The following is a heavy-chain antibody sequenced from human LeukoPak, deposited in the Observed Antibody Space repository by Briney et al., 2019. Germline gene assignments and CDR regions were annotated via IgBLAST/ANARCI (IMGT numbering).Heavy chain of an antibody. D-gene: IGHD3-10*01. CDR2: INHSGST. J-gene: IGHJ4*02. Sequence: SETLSLTCAVYGGAFSGYYWSWIRQSPGKGLEWIAEINHSGSTNYNPSLKSRVTISVDTSKSQFSLKLSSVTAADTAVYYCASNLYGSGNYFAYWGQGTLVTVSS. CDR1: GGAFSGYY. CDR3: ASNLYGSGNYFAY. V-gene: IGHV4-34*01.